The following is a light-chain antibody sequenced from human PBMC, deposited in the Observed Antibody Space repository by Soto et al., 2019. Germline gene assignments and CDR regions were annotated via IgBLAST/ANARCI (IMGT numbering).Light chain of an antibody. CDR3: QQYNSYSWT. Sequence: DIQLTQSPSTLSASVGDRVALTCRASENINTWLAWYQQQPGKAPKLLIYKASSLESGVPSRFSGSGSGTEFTLTISSLQPDDFATYYCQQYNSYSWTFGQGTKVDIK. J-gene: IGKJ1*01. V-gene: IGKV1-5*03. CDR2: KAS. CDR1: ENINTW.